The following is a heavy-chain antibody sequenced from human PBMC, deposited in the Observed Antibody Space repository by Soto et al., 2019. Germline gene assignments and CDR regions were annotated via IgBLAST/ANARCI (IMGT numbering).Heavy chain of an antibody. J-gene: IGHJ6*03. CDR3: ARADPRHYYMDV. CDR1: GYVFPSYD. Sequence: QVQLVQSGAEVKKPGASVKVSCKASGYVFPSYDITWVRQAPGHGLEWMRWVNPGSGYKGYAQKFQGRVTMTRNMSISTVYMELSSLRSEDTAVYYCARADPRHYYMDVWGKGTTVTVSS. CDR2: VNPGSGYK. V-gene: IGHV1-8*01.